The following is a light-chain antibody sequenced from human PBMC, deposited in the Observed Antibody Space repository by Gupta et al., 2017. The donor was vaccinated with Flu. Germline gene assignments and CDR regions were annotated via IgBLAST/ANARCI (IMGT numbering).Light chain of an antibody. CDR1: QNISSY. Sequence: DFQMTQSPSSLSASVGDRVTITCRASQNISSYLNWYQQKPGKAPKLLIYVASSLESGVPSRFSGNKSGRNFTLTIIMLQREDYATYFCQQRDSTLFTFGQGTKLDIK. V-gene: IGKV1-39*01. CDR2: VAS. CDR3: QQRDSTLFT. J-gene: IGKJ2*01.